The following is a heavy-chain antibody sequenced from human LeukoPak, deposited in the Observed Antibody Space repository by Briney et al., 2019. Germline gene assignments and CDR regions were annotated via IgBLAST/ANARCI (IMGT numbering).Heavy chain of an antibody. CDR3: ASAGHDGIGYKVC. V-gene: IGHV4-4*02. Sequence: SETLSLTCAVSGGSVSSSNWWSWVRQPPGKGLEWIGEIYHSGSANYNPSLKSRVTISVDKSKNQFSLRLSSVTAADTAVYYCASAGHDGIGYKVCWGQGTLVTVSS. CDR1: GGSVSSSNW. D-gene: IGHD3-22*01. CDR2: IYHSGSA. J-gene: IGHJ4*02.